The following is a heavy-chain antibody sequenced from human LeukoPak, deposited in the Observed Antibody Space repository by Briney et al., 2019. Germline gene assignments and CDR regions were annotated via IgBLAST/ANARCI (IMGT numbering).Heavy chain of an antibody. J-gene: IGHJ4*02. D-gene: IGHD4-17*01. CDR1: GFTFGDDA. Sequence: GGCLRLSCTTSGFTFGDDAMSWVRQAPGKGLEWLGFIRGQAYGATTEYAASVKGRFTVSRDDSKSIAYLQMNSLKTEDTAVYYCATDPYGDYARYFDYWGQGTLVTVSS. CDR2: IRGQAYGATT. V-gene: IGHV3-49*04. CDR3: ATDPYGDYARYFDY.